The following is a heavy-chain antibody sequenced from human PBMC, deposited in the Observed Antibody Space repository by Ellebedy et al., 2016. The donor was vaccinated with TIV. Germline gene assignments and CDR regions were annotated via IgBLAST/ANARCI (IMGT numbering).Heavy chain of an antibody. D-gene: IGHD6-19*01. CDR3: ARVGRRWLVPLAQFCFDY. Sequence: GESLKISXAASGFTFSSYWMSWVRQAPGKGLEWVANIKQDGSEKYYVDSVKGRFTISRDNAKNSLYLQMNSLRAEDTAVYYCARVGRRWLVPLAQFCFDYWGQGTLVTVSS. V-gene: IGHV3-7*01. CDR1: GFTFSSYW. J-gene: IGHJ4*02. CDR2: IKQDGSEK.